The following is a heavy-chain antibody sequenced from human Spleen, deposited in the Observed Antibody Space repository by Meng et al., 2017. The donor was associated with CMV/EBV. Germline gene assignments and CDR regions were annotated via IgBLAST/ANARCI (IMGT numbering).Heavy chain of an antibody. CDR1: GFTFSSYA. J-gene: IGHJ5*02. V-gene: IGHV3-23*01. D-gene: IGHD2-2*02. CDR3: AKDRGYCSSTSCYKGWFDP. CDR2: ISGSGGST. Sequence: GESLKISCAASGFTFSSYAMSWVRQAPGKGLEWVSAISGSGGSTYYADSVKGRFTISRDNSKNTLYLQMNSLRAEDTAVYYCAKDRGYCSSTSCYKGWFDPWGQGTLVTVSS.